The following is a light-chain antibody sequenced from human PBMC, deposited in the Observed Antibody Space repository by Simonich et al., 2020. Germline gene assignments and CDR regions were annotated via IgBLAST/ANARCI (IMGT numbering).Light chain of an antibody. J-gene: IGLJ3*02. V-gene: IGLV4-60*03. CDR3: ETWDSNTRV. CDR2: LEGSGSY. Sequence: QPVLTQSSSASASLGSSVKLTCTLSSGHSSYIIAWHQQQPGKAPRYLMKLEGSGSYHKGSGVPDRVSGSSSGADLYLTISNLQSEDEADYYCETWDSNTRVFGGGTKLTVL. CDR1: SGHSSYI.